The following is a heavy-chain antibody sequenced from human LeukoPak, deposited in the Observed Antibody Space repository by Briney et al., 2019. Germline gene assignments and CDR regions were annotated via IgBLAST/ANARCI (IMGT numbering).Heavy chain of an antibody. J-gene: IGHJ5*02. Sequence: GGSLRLSCAASGFTFSSYWMNWVRQAPGKGLEWVANIKHDGSEKYYVDSVKGRFTISRDNAKNSLYLQMNSLRAEDTAVYYCASRLDFWSGAEISWGQGTLVTVSS. CDR2: IKHDGSEK. D-gene: IGHD3-3*01. CDR1: GFTFSSYW. V-gene: IGHV3-7*01. CDR3: ASRLDFWSGAEIS.